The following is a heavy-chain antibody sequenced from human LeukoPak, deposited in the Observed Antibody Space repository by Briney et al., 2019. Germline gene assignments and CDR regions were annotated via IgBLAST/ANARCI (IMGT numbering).Heavy chain of an antibody. J-gene: IGHJ6*03. CDR1: GFTFSDYE. V-gene: IGHV3-48*03. CDR3: ARILGNNYYYYYMDV. CDR2: ITSSGATK. Sequence: GGSLGLSCAVSGFTFSDYEMTWVRQAPGKGLEWISFITSSGATKYYADSVRGRFAISRDNANNSLYLLVDSLRADDTAVYFCARILGNNYYYYYMDVWGKGTTVTVSS.